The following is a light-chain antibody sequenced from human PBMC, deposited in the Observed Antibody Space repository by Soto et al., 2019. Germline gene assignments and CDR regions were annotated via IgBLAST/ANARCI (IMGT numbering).Light chain of an antibody. CDR3: QQYNSYPVT. CDR2: KAS. V-gene: IGKV1-5*03. Sequence: DIQMTQSPSTLSASVGDRVTITCRASQSISTWLAWYQQKPWEAPKLLIYKASGLESGVPSRFSGSGSGTEFTLTISSLQPDDFATYYCQQYNSYPVTFGQGTKLEIK. J-gene: IGKJ2*01. CDR1: QSISTW.